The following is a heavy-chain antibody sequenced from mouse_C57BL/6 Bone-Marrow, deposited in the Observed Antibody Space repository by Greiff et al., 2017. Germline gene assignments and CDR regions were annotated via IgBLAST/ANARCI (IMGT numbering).Heavy chain of an antibody. CDR3: ARDDGYYEDY. CDR1: GYTFTSYW. CDR2: IDPSDSYT. Sequence: VQLQQPGAELVKPGASVKLSCKASGYTFTSYWMQWVKQRPGQGLEWIGEIDPSDSYTNYNQKFKGKATLTVDPSSSTAYMQLSSLTSEDSAVYYCARDDGYYEDYWGQGTTLTVSS. D-gene: IGHD2-3*01. J-gene: IGHJ2*01. V-gene: IGHV1-50*01.